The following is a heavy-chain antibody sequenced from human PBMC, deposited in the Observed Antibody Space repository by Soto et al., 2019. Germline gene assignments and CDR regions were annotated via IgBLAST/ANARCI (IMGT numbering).Heavy chain of an antibody. V-gene: IGHV3-30-3*01. D-gene: IGHD3-16*01. Sequence: QVQLVESGGGVVQPGRSLRLSCAASGFTFSSYAMHWVRQAPGKGLEWVAVISYDGSNKYYADSVKGRFTISRDNSKNTLYLQMNSLRAEDTAVYYCARDYDSDYYHGMDVWGQGTTVTVSS. CDR1: GFTFSSYA. J-gene: IGHJ6*02. CDR2: ISYDGSNK. CDR3: ARDYDSDYYHGMDV.